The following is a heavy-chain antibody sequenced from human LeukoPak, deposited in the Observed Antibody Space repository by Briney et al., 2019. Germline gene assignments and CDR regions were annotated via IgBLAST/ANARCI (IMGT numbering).Heavy chain of an antibody. V-gene: IGHV1-69*04. D-gene: IGHD6-13*01. Sequence: SVKVSCKASGGTFSSYAIIWVRQAPGQGLEWMGRIIPILGIANYAQKFQGRVTITADKSTSTAYMELSSLRSEDTAVYYCARDPPYGSAAGTDFDYWGQGTLVTVSS. CDR3: ARDPPYGSAAGTDFDY. CDR1: GGTFSSYA. CDR2: IIPILGIA. J-gene: IGHJ4*02.